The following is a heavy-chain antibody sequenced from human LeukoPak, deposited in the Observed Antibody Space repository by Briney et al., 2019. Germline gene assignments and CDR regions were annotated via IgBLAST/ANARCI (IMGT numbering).Heavy chain of an antibody. D-gene: IGHD4-23*01. V-gene: IGHV1-58*02. J-gene: IGHJ3*02. Sequence: SVKVSCKASGFTFTSSAMQWVRQARGQRLEWIGWIVVGSGNTNYAQKFQERVTITRDMSTSTAYMELSSLRSEDTAVCYCASAKDYGGEDDAFDIWGQGTMVTVSS. CDR1: GFTFTSSA. CDR3: ASAKDYGGEDDAFDI. CDR2: IVVGSGNT.